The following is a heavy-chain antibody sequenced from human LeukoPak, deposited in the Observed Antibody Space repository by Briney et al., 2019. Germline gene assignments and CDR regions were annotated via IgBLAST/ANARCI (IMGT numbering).Heavy chain of an antibody. CDR1: GYTLTELS. D-gene: IGHD4-11*01. CDR2: FDPEDGET. Sequence: ASVKVSCKVSGYTLTELSMHWVRQAPGKGLEWMGGFDPEDGETIYAQKFQGRVTMTEDTSTDTAYIELSSLRSEDTAVYYCATVLSTVTACFDYWGQGTLVTVSS. CDR3: ATVLSTVTACFDY. V-gene: IGHV1-24*01. J-gene: IGHJ4*02.